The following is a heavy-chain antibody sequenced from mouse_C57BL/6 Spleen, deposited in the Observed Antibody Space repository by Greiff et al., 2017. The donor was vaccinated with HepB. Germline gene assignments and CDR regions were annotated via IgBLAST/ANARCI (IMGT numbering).Heavy chain of an antibody. D-gene: IGHD2-3*01. Sequence: EVQGVESGGGLVKPGGSLKLSCAASGFTFSDYGMHWVRQAPEKGLEWVAYISSGSSTIYYADTVKGRFTISRDNAKNTLFLQMTSLRSEDTAMYYCARSPIYDGYSWFAYWGQGTLVTVSA. CDR1: GFTFSDYG. J-gene: IGHJ3*01. CDR2: ISSGSSTI. V-gene: IGHV5-17*01. CDR3: ARSPIYDGYSWFAY.